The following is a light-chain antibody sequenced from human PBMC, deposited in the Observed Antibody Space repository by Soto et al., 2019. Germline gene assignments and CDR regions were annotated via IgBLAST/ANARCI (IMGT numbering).Light chain of an antibody. CDR2: GAS. CDR1: QSVSSSF. CDR3: QQYDSSPWT. Sequence: ESVLTQSPGTLSLSPGERATLSCRASQSVSSSFLAWYQLKPGQAPRLLIYGASSRATGIPDRFNGSGSGKDFTLTISRLETEDFAVYYCQQYDSSPWTFGQGTKVEIK. J-gene: IGKJ1*01. V-gene: IGKV3-20*01.